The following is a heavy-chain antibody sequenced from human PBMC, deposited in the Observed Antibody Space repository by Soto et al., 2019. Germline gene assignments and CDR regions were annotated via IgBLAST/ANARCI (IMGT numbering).Heavy chain of an antibody. J-gene: IGHJ6*02. D-gene: IGHD2-15*01. CDR2: FYYSGST. V-gene: IGHV4-39*01. CDR1: GGSISSSSYY. CDR3: ASPFYCSGGSCYSADYYYGMDV. Sequence: SETLSLTCTVSGGSISSSSYYWGWIRQPPGKGLEWIGSFYYSGSTYYNPSLKSRVTISVDTSKNQFSLKLSSVTAADTAVYYCASPFYCSGGSCYSADYYYGMDVWGQGTTVTVSS.